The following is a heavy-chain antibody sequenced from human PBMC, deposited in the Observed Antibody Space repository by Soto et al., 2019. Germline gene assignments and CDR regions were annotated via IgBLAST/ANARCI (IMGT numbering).Heavy chain of an antibody. Sequence: SETLSLTCTVSGGSISSGDFYWSWIRQPPGKGLEWIGYIYYSGSTYYNPSLKSRVTISVDTSKNQFSLKLSSVTAADTAVYYCARAAGGYDFWSGYARPYYYYGMDVWGQGTTVTVSS. CDR3: ARAAGGYDFWSGYARPYYYYGMDV. J-gene: IGHJ6*02. V-gene: IGHV4-30-4*01. CDR2: IYYSGST. CDR1: GGSISSGDFY. D-gene: IGHD3-3*01.